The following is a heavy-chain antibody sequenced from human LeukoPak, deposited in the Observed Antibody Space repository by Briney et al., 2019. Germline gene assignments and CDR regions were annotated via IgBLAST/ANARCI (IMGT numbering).Heavy chain of an antibody. CDR3: ARDPIAVAGPNWFDP. CDR2: VSSSGSTI. CDR1: GFTFSSYE. Sequence: GGSLRLSCAASGFTFSSYEMNWVRQAPGKGLEWVSYVSSSGSTIYYADSVKGRFTISRDNAKNSLYLQMNSLRAEDTAVYYCARDPIAVAGPNWFDPWGQGTLVTVSS. J-gene: IGHJ5*02. D-gene: IGHD6-19*01. V-gene: IGHV3-48*03.